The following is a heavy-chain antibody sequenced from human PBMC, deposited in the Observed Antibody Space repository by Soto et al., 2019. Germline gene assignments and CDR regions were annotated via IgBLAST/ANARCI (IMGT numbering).Heavy chain of an antibody. J-gene: IGHJ4*02. V-gene: IGHV1-46*01. D-gene: IGHD3-3*01. CDR1: GYTFTSYY. CDR2: INPSGGST. CDR3: ATAKIWAFLSGHQNYTQFDY. Sequence: ASVKVSCKASGYTFTSYYMHWVRQAPGQGLEWMGIINPSGGSTSYAQKFQGRVTMTRDTSTSTVYMELSSLRSEETAVYSCATAKIWAFLSGHQNYTQFDYWGQGTMVTVSS.